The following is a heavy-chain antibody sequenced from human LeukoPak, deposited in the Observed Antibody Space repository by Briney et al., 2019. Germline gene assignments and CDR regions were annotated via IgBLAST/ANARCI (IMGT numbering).Heavy chain of an antibody. CDR3: ARHSVAAGDYYDSSGYFN. J-gene: IGHJ4*02. V-gene: IGHV5-51*01. Sequence: GESLKISCKGSGYSFTSYWIGWVRQMPGKGLEWMGIIYPGDSDTRYSPSFQGQVTISADKSISTAYLQWSSLKASDTAMYYCARHSVAAGDYYDSSGYFNWGQGTLVTVSS. D-gene: IGHD3-22*01. CDR1: GYSFTSYW. CDR2: IYPGDSDT.